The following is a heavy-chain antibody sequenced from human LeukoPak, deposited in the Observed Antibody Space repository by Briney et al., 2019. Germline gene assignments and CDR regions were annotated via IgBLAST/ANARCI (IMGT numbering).Heavy chain of an antibody. Sequence: GGSLRLSCAASGFTFDDYTMHWVRQAPGKGLEWVSLISWDGGSTYYADSVKGRFTISRDNAKNSLYLQMNSLRAEDTAVYYCTTDPSSYSAPIDYWGQGTLVTVSS. CDR1: GFTFDDYT. CDR3: TTDPSSYSAPIDY. J-gene: IGHJ4*02. D-gene: IGHD2-21*01. CDR2: ISWDGGST. V-gene: IGHV3-43D*04.